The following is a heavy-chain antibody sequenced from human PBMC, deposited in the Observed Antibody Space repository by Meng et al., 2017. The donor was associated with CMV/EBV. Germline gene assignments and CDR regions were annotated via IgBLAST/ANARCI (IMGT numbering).Heavy chain of an antibody. CDR3: ARETVSASGGIDP. J-gene: IGHJ5*02. D-gene: IGHD2/OR15-2a*01. CDR1: GASVATDSYY. V-gene: IGHV4-61*01. CDR2: IYNTGST. Sequence: SETLSLTCTVSGASVATDSYYWGWIRQPPGKGLEWIGYIYNTGSTKYNPSLQTRVTASVDTPKNQFSLKLSSVTAADTATYYCARETVSASGGIDPWGRGTLVTVSS.